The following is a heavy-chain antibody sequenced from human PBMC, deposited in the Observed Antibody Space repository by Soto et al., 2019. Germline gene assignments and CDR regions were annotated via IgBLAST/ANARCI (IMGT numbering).Heavy chain of an antibody. CDR3: ARDREYYDSSGLYFDY. V-gene: IGHV4-59*01. D-gene: IGHD3-22*01. CDR2: TYYGWNT. J-gene: IGHJ4*02. CDR1: GGSISDYY. Sequence: AETLSLTCSVSGGSISDYYWSWIRQPPGKGLEWIGYTYYGWNTNYNPSLKSRVTISVDTSKNQFSLKLISVTAADTAVYYCARDREYYDSSGLYFDYWGQGTLVTVSS.